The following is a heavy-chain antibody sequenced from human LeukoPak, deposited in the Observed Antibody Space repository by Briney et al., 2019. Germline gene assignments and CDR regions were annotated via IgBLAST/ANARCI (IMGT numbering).Heavy chain of an antibody. D-gene: IGHD2-2*01. V-gene: IGHV3-7*01. CDR1: GFTFSSYW. CDR2: INQGGSEK. CDR3: ARDVTALDS. J-gene: IGHJ4*02. Sequence: PGGSLRLSCAASGFTFSSYWMSWVRQAPEKGLEWVDNINQGGSEKYYVDSVRGRFTISRDNAKNSLYLQMNSLRADDTAVYYCARDVTALDSWGQGTLVTVSS.